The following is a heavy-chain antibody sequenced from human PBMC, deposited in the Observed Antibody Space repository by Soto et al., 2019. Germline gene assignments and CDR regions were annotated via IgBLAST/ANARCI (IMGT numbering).Heavy chain of an antibody. CDR3: ATDIVVVVAGGAFDI. CDR2: IWYDGSNK. D-gene: IGHD2-15*01. CDR1: GFTFSSYG. J-gene: IGHJ3*02. V-gene: IGHV3-33*01. Sequence: HPGGSLRLSCAASGFTFSSYGMHWVRQAPGKGLEWVAVIWYDGSNKYYADSVKGRFTISRDNSKNTLYLQMNSLRAEDTAVYYCATDIVVVVAGGAFDIWGQGTMVTVSS.